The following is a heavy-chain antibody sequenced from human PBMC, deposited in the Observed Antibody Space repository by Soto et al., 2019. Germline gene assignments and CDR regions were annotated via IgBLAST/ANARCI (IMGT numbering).Heavy chain of an antibody. CDR2: ISWNSGNI. Sequence: SLRLSCAASGFTFHNYAMHWVRQAPGKGLEWVAGISWNSGNIDFGDSVKGRFTISRDNAKNSLYLQMNSLRPEDTAVYYCAKDPCDSLTGYNNWFDPWGQGTLVTVSS. CDR3: AKDPCDSLTGYNNWFDP. D-gene: IGHD3-9*01. V-gene: IGHV3-9*01. J-gene: IGHJ5*02. CDR1: GFTFHNYA.